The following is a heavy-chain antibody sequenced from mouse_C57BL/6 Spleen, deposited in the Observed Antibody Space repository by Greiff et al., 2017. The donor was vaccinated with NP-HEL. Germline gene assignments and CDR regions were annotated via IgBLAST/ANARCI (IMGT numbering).Heavy chain of an antibody. CDR1: GYTFTSYW. Sequence: QVQLQQPGAELVMPGASVKLSCKASGYTFTSYWMHWVKQRPGQGLEWIGEIDPSDSYTNYNQKFEGKSTLTVDKSSSTAYMQLSSLTSEDSAVYYCASGASSGWFAYWGQGTLVTVSA. D-gene: IGHD3-2*02. CDR2: IDPSDSYT. J-gene: IGHJ3*01. CDR3: ASGASSGWFAY. V-gene: IGHV1-69*01.